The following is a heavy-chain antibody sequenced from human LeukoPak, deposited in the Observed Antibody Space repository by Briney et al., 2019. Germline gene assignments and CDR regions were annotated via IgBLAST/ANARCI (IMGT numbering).Heavy chain of an antibody. CDR1: GFTVSSNY. CDR3: ARAFNSVAGTYYFDY. V-gene: IGHV3-66*01. D-gene: IGHD6-19*01. J-gene: IGHJ4*02. CDR2: IYSGGST. Sequence: GGSLRLSCAASGFTVSSNYMSWVRRAPGKGLEWVSVIYSGGSTYYADSVKGRFTISRDNSKNTLYLQMNSLRAEDTAVYYCARAFNSVAGTYYFDYWGQGTLVTVSS.